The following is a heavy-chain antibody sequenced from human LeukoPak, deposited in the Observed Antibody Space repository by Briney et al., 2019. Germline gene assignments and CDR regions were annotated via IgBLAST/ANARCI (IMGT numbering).Heavy chain of an antibody. CDR1: GFTFSSYG. D-gene: IGHD3-9*01. J-gene: IGHJ4*02. Sequence: GRSLRLSCAASGFTFSSYGMHWVRQAPGKGLEWVAVIWSDGSNEYYADSVKGRFTISRDNSKNTLYLQMSSLGAVDTAVYYCARTYNIRYFDTWGQGTLVTVSS. CDR2: IWSDGSNE. V-gene: IGHV3-33*01. CDR3: ARTYNIRYFDT.